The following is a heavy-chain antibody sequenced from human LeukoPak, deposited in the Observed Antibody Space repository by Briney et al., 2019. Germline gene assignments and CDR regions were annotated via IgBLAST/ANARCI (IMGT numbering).Heavy chain of an antibody. V-gene: IGHV1-2*02. CDR2: INPNSGGT. CDR1: GYTFTGYY. D-gene: IGHD3-10*01. Sequence: ASVKVSCKASGYTFTGYYMHWVRQAPRQGLEWMGWINPNSGGTNYAQKLQGRVTMTTDTSTSTAYMELRSLRSDDTAVYYCARSLSMYYYGSGGDAFDIWGQGTMVTVSS. CDR3: ARSLSMYYYGSGGDAFDI. J-gene: IGHJ3*02.